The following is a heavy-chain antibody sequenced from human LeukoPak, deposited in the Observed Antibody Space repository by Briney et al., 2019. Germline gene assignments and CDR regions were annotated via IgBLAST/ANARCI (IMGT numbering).Heavy chain of an antibody. CDR3: AREGGSGAHPFDP. CDR1: GYTFTSYY. V-gene: IGHV1-46*01. CDR2: INPSGGST. D-gene: IGHD3-10*01. J-gene: IGHJ5*02. Sequence: GASVTVSFKASGYTFTSYYMHWVRQAPGQGLEGMGIINPSGGSTSYAQKFQGRVTMTRDTSTSTVYMELSSLRSEDTAVYYCAREGGSGAHPFDPWGQGTLVTVSS.